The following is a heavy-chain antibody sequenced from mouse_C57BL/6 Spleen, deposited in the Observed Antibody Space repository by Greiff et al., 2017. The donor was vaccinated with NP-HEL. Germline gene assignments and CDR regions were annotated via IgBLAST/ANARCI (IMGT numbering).Heavy chain of an antibody. D-gene: IGHD1-1*01. Sequence: EVQRVESGGGLVQPKGSLKLSCAASGFTFNTYAMHWVRQAPGKGLEWVARIRSKSSNYATYYADSVKDRFTISRDDSQSMLYLQMNNLKTEDTAMYYCVRGGGITTVVYWYFDVWGTGTTVTVSS. CDR3: VRGGGITTVVYWYFDV. J-gene: IGHJ1*03. V-gene: IGHV10-3*01. CDR1: GFTFNTYA. CDR2: IRSKSSNYAT.